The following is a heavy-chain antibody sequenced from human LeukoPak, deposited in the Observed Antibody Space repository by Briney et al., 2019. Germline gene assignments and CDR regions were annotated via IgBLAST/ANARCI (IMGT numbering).Heavy chain of an antibody. CDR3: ARVGGLKIRGFMIFFGWGGYYSGMDV. J-gene: IGHJ6*02. D-gene: IGHD3-10*01. CDR1: GGSFSGYY. CDR2: IHESGST. V-gene: IGHV4-34*01. Sequence: SETLSLTCGVSGGSFSGYYWSWIRQSPAKGLEWIGEIHESGSTDYNPSLMSRVSISLDTSKNQFSLNLSSMTAADTAIYYGARVGGLKIRGFMIFFGWGGYYSGMDVWGQGTTVSVSS.